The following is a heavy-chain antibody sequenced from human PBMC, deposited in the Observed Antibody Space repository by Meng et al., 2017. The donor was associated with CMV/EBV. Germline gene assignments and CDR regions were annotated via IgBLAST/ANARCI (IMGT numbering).Heavy chain of an antibody. CDR3: ARRPQGFYLRGYYYYGMDV. CDR1: GYSLTGYY. J-gene: IGHJ6*02. CDR2: INPNSGGT. D-gene: IGHD5-12*01. Sequence: AAVTVPCKASGYSLTGYYMYWVRQAPGQGLEGTGWINPNSGGTNYPQKFQGRVTMTRDRSISTAYMELSRLRSDDTAVYYGARRPQGFYLRGYYYYGMDVWGQGTTVTVSS. V-gene: IGHV1-2*02.